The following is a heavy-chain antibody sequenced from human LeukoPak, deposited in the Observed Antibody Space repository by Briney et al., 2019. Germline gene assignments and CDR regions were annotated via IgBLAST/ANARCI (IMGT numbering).Heavy chain of an antibody. D-gene: IGHD1-26*01. CDR2: FDPEDGET. J-gene: IGHJ4*02. CDR3: ATDLLGATTYDY. Sequence: GASVKVSCKVSGYTLTELSMHWVRQAPGKGLEWMGGFDPEDGETIYAQKFQGRVTMTVDTSTDTAYMELSSLRSEDTAVYYCATDLLGATTYDYWGQGTLVTVSS. CDR1: GYTLTELS. V-gene: IGHV1-24*01.